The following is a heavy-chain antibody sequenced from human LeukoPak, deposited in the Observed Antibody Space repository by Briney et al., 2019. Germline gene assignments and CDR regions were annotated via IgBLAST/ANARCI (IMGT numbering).Heavy chain of an antibody. Sequence: GASVKVSCKASGYTFTSYYMHWVRQAPGQGLEWMGRIIPILGIANYAQKFQGRVTITADKSTSTAYMELSSLRSEDTAVYYCARDRSIAAAGTFDYWGQGTLVTVSS. D-gene: IGHD6-13*01. CDR2: IIPILGIA. CDR1: GYTFTSYY. CDR3: ARDRSIAAAGTFDY. V-gene: IGHV1-69*04. J-gene: IGHJ4*02.